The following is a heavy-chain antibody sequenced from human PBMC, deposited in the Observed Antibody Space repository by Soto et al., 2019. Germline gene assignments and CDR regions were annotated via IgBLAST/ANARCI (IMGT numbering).Heavy chain of an antibody. V-gene: IGHV1-46*03. D-gene: IGHD2-2*01. Sequence: QVQLVQSGTEVKKPGASVKVSCKASGFTFTSYYMHWVRQAPGQGLEWMGIINPAGGTTTYAQSFTGRVTMTRDTSTSTVYMELSSLRSEDTAVYYCAMRSTEGAYYYMDVWGKGTTVTVSS. CDR1: GFTFTSYY. CDR2: INPAGGTT. CDR3: AMRSTEGAYYYMDV. J-gene: IGHJ6*03.